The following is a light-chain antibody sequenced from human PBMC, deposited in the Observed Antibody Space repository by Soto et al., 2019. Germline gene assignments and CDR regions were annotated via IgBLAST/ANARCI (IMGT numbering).Light chain of an antibody. CDR3: RQRSDWPST. Sequence: EIVLTQSPATLSLSPGDRATLSCRASQSVGSYLGWYQQRPGKAPRLLIYDASNRATGIPARFSGSGSGTDFTLTISSLESEDFAVYYCRQRSDWPSTFGGGTKVEIK. V-gene: IGKV3-11*01. CDR1: QSVGSY. J-gene: IGKJ4*01. CDR2: DAS.